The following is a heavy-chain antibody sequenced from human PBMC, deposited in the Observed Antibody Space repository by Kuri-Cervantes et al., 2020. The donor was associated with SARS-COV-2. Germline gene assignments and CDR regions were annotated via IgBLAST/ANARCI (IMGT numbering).Heavy chain of an antibody. V-gene: IGHV4-59*11. CDR2: IYYSGST. Sequence: SETLSLTCTVSGGSISSHYWSWIRQPPGKGLEWIGYIYYSGSTNYNPSLKSRVTISLNTSKNQFSLKLSSVTAADTAVYYCARGYYDDSGKFLAFYYYYMDVWGKGTTVTVSS. CDR1: GGSISSHY. D-gene: IGHD3-22*01. CDR3: ARGYYDDSGKFLAFYYYYMDV. J-gene: IGHJ6*03.